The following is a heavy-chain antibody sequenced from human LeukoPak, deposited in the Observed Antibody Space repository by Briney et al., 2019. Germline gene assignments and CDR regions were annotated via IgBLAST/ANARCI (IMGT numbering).Heavy chain of an antibody. CDR3: ARDQVVGGVTSNYYYYYMGV. D-gene: IGHD3-10*01. Sequence: SETLSLTCTVSGGSISSYYWSWIRQPPGKGLEWIEYIYYSRSTHYNPSLKSRVTISVDTSKNQFSMELSSVTAAAAAVYYCARDQVVGGVTSNYYYYYMGVWAKGTRVSISS. CDR2: IYYSRST. J-gene: IGHJ6*03. V-gene: IGHV4-59*01. CDR1: GGSISSYY.